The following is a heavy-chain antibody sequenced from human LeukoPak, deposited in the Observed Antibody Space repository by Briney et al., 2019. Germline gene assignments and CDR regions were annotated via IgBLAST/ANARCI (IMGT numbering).Heavy chain of an antibody. D-gene: IGHD1-26*01. CDR2: INPSGGST. V-gene: IGHV1-46*01. Sequence: ASVKVSCKASGYTFTSYYMHWVRQAPGQGLEWMGIINPSGGSTSYAQKFQGRVTMTRDMSTSTVYMELSSLRSGDTAVYYCARRYGGYGYFDYWGQGTLVTVSS. J-gene: IGHJ4*02. CDR1: GYTFTSYY. CDR3: ARRYGGYGYFDY.